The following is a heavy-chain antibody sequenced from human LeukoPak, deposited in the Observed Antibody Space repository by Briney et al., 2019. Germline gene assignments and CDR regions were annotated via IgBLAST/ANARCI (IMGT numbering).Heavy chain of an antibody. V-gene: IGHV4-34*01. Sequence: SETLSLTCTVSGGSFSGYYWSWIRQPPGKGLEWIGEINHSGSTNYNPSLKSRVTISVDTSKNQFSLKLSSVTAADTAVYYCARIKYYYDSSGYYDYDYWGQGTLVTVSS. CDR1: GGSFSGYY. CDR3: ARIKYYYDSSGYYDYDY. J-gene: IGHJ4*02. CDR2: INHSGST. D-gene: IGHD3-22*01.